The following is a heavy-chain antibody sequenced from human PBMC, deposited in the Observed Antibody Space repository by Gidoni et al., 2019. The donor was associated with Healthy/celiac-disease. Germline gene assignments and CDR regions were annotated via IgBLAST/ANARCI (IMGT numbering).Heavy chain of an antibody. J-gene: IGHJ5*02. Sequence: QVQLQQWGAGLLKPSETLSLTCAVYGGSFSGYYWSWIRQPPGKGLEWIGEINHSGSTNYNPSRKSRVTISVDTSKNQFSLKLSSVTAADTAVYYCARGNGVNSGFDPWGQGTLVTVSS. D-gene: IGHD4-17*01. CDR3: ARGNGVNSGFDP. CDR1: GGSFSGYY. CDR2: INHSGST. V-gene: IGHV4-34*01.